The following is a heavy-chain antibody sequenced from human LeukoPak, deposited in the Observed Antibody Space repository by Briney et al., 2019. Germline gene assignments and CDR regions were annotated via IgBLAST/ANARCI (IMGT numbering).Heavy chain of an antibody. CDR1: GYTFTSYD. Sequence: GSVKVSCKASGYTFTSYDINWVRQATGQGLEWMGWMNPNSGNTGYAQKFQGRVTMTRNTSISTAYMELSSLRSEDTAVYYCARGFDILTGYPNWFDPWGQGTLVTVSS. V-gene: IGHV1-8*01. J-gene: IGHJ5*02. D-gene: IGHD3-9*01. CDR2: MNPNSGNT. CDR3: ARGFDILTGYPNWFDP.